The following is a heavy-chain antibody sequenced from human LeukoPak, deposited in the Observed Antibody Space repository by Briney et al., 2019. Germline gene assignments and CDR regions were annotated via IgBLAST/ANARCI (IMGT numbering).Heavy chain of an antibody. CDR1: GFIFTNYA. CDR2: IGATGVDT. D-gene: IGHD6-13*01. CDR3: GKDWAALRRPYEY. Sequence: GGSLRLSCAASGFIFTNYAMSWVRQAPGKGLEEVSLIGATGVDTYYADSVKGRFIISRDNSKNIVYLQMNSLRAEDSAVYYCGKDWAALRRPYEYWGQGALVTVSS. V-gene: IGHV3-23*01. J-gene: IGHJ4*02.